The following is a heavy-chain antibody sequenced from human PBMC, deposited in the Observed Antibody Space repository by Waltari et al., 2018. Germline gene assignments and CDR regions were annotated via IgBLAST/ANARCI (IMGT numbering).Heavy chain of an antibody. CDR1: GFTFSSYS. Sequence: EVQLVESGEGLVQPGGSLRLSCAASGFTFSSYSMNWVRQSPGKGLEWISYISSSSTTIYYADSVKGRFTISRDNANNSLYLQMDSLRAEDTAVYYCARPYYGANILWYFDLWGRGTLVTVSS. D-gene: IGHD4-17*01. V-gene: IGHV3-48*01. J-gene: IGHJ2*01. CDR3: ARPYYGANILWYFDL. CDR2: ISSSSTTI.